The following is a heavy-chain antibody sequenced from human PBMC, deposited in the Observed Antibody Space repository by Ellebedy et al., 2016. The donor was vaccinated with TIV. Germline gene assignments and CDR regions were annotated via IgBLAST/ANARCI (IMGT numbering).Heavy chain of an antibody. J-gene: IGHJ6*02. V-gene: IGHV3-33*01. Sequence: GESLKISCAASGFTFSSYGMHWVRQAPGKGLEWVAVIWYDGSNKYYADSVKGRFTISRDNSKNTLYLQMNSLRAEDTAVYYCARDTTVTYYYGMDVWGQGTTVTVSS. CDR2: IWYDGSNK. CDR1: GFTFSSYG. CDR3: ARDTTVTYYYGMDV. D-gene: IGHD4-17*01.